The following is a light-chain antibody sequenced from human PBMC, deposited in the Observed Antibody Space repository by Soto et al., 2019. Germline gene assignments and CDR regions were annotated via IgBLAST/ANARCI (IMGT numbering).Light chain of an antibody. CDR1: QSVSSSY. J-gene: IGKJ1*01. V-gene: IGKV3-11*01. CDR2: DAS. CDR3: QQRSNWPLIT. Sequence: EIVLTQSPGTLSLSPGERATLSCRAIQSVSSSYLAWYQQKPGQAPRLLIYDASKRATGIPARFSGSGSGTDFTLIISSLEPEDFAVYYCQQRSNWPLITFGQGTKVDI.